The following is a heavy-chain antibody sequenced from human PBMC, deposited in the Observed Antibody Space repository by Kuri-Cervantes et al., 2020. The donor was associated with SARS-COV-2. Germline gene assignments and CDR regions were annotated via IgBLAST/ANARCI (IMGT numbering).Heavy chain of an antibody. V-gene: IGHV3-30-3*01. J-gene: IGHJ6*02. Sequence: GGSLRLSCAASGFTFSSYAMHWVRQAPGKGLEWVAVISYDGSNKYYADSVKGRFTISRDNSKNTVYLQMNSLRAEDTAVYYCARDQQYYDFWSGLTNYYYYGMDVWGQGITVTVSS. CDR3: ARDQQYYDFWSGLTNYYYYGMDV. D-gene: IGHD3-3*01. CDR2: ISYDGSNK. CDR1: GFTFSSYA.